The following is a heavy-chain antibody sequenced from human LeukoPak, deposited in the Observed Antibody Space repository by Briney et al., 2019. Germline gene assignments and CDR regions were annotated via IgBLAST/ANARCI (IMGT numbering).Heavy chain of an antibody. CDR1: GYTFTGYY. Sequence: ASVKVSCKASGYTFTGYYMHWVRQAPGQGLEWMGWINPNSGGTNYAQKFQGRVTMTGDTSISTAYMELSRLRSDDTAVYYCARPDIVVVVAATRGAFDIWGQGTMVTVSS. V-gene: IGHV1-2*02. J-gene: IGHJ3*02. D-gene: IGHD2-15*01. CDR3: ARPDIVVVVAATRGAFDI. CDR2: INPNSGGT.